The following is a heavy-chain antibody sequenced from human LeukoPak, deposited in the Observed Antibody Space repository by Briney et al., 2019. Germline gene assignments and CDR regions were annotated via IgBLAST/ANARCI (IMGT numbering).Heavy chain of an antibody. J-gene: IGHJ1*01. CDR1: GFTFYDSA. CDR2: ISWNSGII. V-gene: IGHV3-9*01. CDR3: AKAPPYYSDSSGYFQH. D-gene: IGHD3-22*01. Sequence: GRSLRLSCAASGFTFYDSAVHWVRHVPGKGLEWVSGISWNSGIIDYADSVKGRFTISRDNAKNSLYLQMNNLRPDDTAFYYCAKAPPYYSDSSGYFQHWGQGTLVTVSS.